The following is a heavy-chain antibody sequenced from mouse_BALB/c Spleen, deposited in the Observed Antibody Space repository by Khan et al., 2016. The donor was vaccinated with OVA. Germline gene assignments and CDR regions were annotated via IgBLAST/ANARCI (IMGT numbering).Heavy chain of an antibody. CDR2: INTYTGEP. J-gene: IGHJ1*01. V-gene: IGHV9-3-1*01. Sequence: QIQLVQSGPELKKPGETVKISCKASGYTFTNYGMNWVKQAPGKGLKWMGWINTYTGEPTYADDFKGRFAFSLETSASTAYLQINNLKNEDPATYFGARMKPYWYFDVWGAGTTVTVSS. CDR1: GYTFTNYG. CDR3: ARMKPYWYFDV.